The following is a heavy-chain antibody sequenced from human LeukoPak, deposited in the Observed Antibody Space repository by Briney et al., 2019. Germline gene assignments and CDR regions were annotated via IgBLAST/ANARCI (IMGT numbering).Heavy chain of an antibody. CDR2: IIPIFGTA. CDR1: GGTFSSYA. CDR3: ARLGKPAAQGFSGGSPATLGWFDP. D-gene: IGHD2-15*01. J-gene: IGHJ5*02. Sequence: GASVKVSCKASGGTFSSYAISWVRQAPGQGLEWMGGIIPIFGTANYAQKFQGRVTITADESTSTAYMELSSLRSEDTAVYYCARLGKPAAQGFSGGSPATLGWFDPWGQGTLVTVSS. V-gene: IGHV1-69*13.